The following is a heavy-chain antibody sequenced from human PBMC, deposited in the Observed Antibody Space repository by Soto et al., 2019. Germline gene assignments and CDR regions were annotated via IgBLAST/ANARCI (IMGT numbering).Heavy chain of an antibody. V-gene: IGHV4-31*03. CDR3: ARVSRMGWELPYFGS. CDR1: GGSVTKGGYY. Sequence: SETLSLTCTVSGGSVTKGGYYWSWISHHPGKGLEWIGYFHYRGTTSYNPSLKGRVTISVATSESQYSLDQTSVTAADTAVYYCARVSRMGWELPYFGSRGQGPLVTVSS. J-gene: IGHJ4*02. CDR2: FHYRGTT. D-gene: IGHD1-26*01.